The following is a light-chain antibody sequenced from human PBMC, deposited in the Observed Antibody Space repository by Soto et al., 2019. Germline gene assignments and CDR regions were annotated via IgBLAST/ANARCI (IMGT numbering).Light chain of an antibody. Sequence: DIQMTQFPSSLSASVGDRVTITCRASQGINSFLAWYQQKPGKVPKLLIYAASTLQSGVPSRFRGSGSGTDFTLTISSLQPEDVATYYCQKYNSAPRTFGQGTKVEIK. V-gene: IGKV1-27*01. CDR3: QKYNSAPRT. CDR1: QGINSF. J-gene: IGKJ1*01. CDR2: AAS.